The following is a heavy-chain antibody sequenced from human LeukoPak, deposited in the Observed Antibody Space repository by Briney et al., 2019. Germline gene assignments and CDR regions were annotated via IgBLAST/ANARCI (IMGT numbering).Heavy chain of an antibody. D-gene: IGHD3-22*01. CDR2: IKQDGSEK. CDR3: AREDYYYDSSGYDGGDY. J-gene: IGHJ4*02. V-gene: IGHV3-7*03. Sequence: GGSLRHSCAASGFTFSSYWMSWVRQAPGKGLEWVANIKQDGSEKYYVDSAKGRFTISRDNAKNSLYLQMNSLRAEDTAVYYCAREDYYYDSSGYDGGDYWGQGTLVTVSS. CDR1: GFTFSSYW.